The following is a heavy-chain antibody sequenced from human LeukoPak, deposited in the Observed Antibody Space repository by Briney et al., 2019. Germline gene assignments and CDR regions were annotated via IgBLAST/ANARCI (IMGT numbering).Heavy chain of an antibody. D-gene: IGHD6-19*01. J-gene: IGHJ4*02. CDR1: GFTFSSYS. Sequence: GGSLRLSCVGSGFTFSSYSMNWVRQAPGKGLEWVSSITGSGTNMFYADSVRGRFIISRDNSKNALYLQLSSLRVEDTAVYYCAQGFRSGWYSNWGQGALVSASS. CDR2: ITGSGTNM. CDR3: AQGFRSGWYSN. V-gene: IGHV3-21*04.